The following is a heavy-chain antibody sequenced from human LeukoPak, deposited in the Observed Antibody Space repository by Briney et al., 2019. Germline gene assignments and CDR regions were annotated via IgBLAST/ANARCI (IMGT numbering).Heavy chain of an antibody. D-gene: IGHD4-17*01. J-gene: IGHJ4*02. CDR2: ISSYNGNT. V-gene: IGHV1-18*01. CDR1: GYTFTSYG. Sequence: ASVKVSCKASGYTFTSYGISWVRQAPGQGLEWLGGISSYNGNTKYAQKLQGRVTMTTDTSTSTAYMELRSLRSDDTAMYYCARNAHSVTTARYYFDYWGQGTLVTVSS. CDR3: ARNAHSVTTARYYFDY.